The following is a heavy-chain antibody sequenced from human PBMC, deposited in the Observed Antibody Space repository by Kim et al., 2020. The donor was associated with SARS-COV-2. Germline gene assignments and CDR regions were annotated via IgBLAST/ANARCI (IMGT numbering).Heavy chain of an antibody. D-gene: IGHD6-13*01. CDR2: ST. V-gene: IGHV4-39*01. J-gene: IGHJ4*02. Sequence: STYYYPSLMGGVNISVDTSKSQFSLKLSSVTAADTAVYYCAREQQLVDYWGQGTLVTVSS. CDR3: AREQQLVDY.